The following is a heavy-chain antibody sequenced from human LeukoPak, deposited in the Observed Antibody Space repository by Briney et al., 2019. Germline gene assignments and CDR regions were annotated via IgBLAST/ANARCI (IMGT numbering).Heavy chain of an antibody. V-gene: IGHV4-39*01. CDR3: AGLIRPGWFDP. D-gene: IGHD1-14*01. Sequence: SETLSLTCTVSGGSINSSYYYWGWIRQPPGKGLEWIGSIYYSGSTYYNPSLKSRVTISVDTSKNQFSLKLSSVTAADTAVYYCAGLIRPGWFDPWGQGTLVTVSS. J-gene: IGHJ5*02. CDR1: GGSINSSYYY. CDR2: IYYSGST.